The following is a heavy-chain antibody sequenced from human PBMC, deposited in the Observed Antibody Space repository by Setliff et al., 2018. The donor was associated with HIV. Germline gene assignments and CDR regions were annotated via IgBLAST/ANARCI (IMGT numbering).Heavy chain of an antibody. D-gene: IGHD1-26*01. CDR3: ARGGVGTLRAGTFDI. CDR2: INHSGST. V-gene: IGHV4-34*01. Sequence: TLSLTCAVYGGSFSGYYWSWIRQPPGKGLEWIGEINHSGSTNYNMSLWSRVTISLDASRNQFSLELISVTAADTAVYYCARGGVGTLRAGTFDIWTAGTMVTVSS. J-gene: IGHJ3*02. CDR1: GGSFSGYY.